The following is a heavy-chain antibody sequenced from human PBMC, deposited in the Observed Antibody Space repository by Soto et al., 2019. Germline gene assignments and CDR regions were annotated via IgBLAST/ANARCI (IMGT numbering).Heavy chain of an antibody. CDR3: ARQPEDCTNGVCFYYYGVDV. D-gene: IGHD2-8*01. J-gene: IGHJ6*02. Sequence: SGESLKISCKGSGYSFTSYWIGWVRQMPGKGLEWMRIIYPGDSDTRYSPSFQGQVTISADKSISTAYLQWSSLKASDTAMYYCARQPEDCTNGVCFYYYGVDVWGQGTTVTVSS. V-gene: IGHV5-51*01. CDR1: GYSFTSYW. CDR2: IYPGDSDT.